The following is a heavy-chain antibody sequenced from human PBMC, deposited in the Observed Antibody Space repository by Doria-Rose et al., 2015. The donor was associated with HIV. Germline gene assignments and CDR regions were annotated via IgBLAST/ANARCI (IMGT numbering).Heavy chain of an antibody. CDR2: INYRGST. J-gene: IGHJ4*02. CDR3: ARVTAGISDY. V-gene: IGHV4-34*01. D-gene: IGHD6-13*01. Sequence: PPEKGLEWIGEINYRGSTHYNTSLRSRVTISVDTSKNQISLNMTSVTAADTAVYYCARVTAGISDYWGQGTLVTVSS.